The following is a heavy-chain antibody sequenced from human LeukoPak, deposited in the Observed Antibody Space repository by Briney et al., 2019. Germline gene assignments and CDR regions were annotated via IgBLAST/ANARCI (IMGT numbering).Heavy chain of an antibody. CDR1: GFTFSSYA. D-gene: IGHD6-13*01. J-gene: IGHJ4*02. CDR2: ISASGGST. Sequence: GGSLRLSCAASGFTFSSYAVTWVRQAPGKGLEWVSGISASGGSTSYADSVKGRVTISRDNSKNTLYLQMNSLRAEETAVYYCAKRAAAGQFDYWGQGTLVTVSS. V-gene: IGHV3-23*01. CDR3: AKRAAAGQFDY.